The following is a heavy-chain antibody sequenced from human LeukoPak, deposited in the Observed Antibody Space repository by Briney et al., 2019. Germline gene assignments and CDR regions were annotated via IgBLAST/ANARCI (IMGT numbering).Heavy chain of an antibody. V-gene: IGHV4-59*01. CDR1: GGSISSYY. CDR3: ARASPSSGWSSTLDY. D-gene: IGHD6-19*01. CDR2: IYYSGST. Sequence: PSETLSLTCTVSGGSISSYYRSWIRQPPGKGLEWIGYIYYSGSTNYNPSLKSRVTISVDTSKNQFSLKLSSVTAADTAVYYCARASPSSGWSSTLDYWGQGTLVTVSS. J-gene: IGHJ4*02.